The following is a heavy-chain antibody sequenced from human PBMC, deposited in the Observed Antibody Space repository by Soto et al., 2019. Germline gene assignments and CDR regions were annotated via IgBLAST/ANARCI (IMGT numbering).Heavy chain of an antibody. J-gene: IGHJ4*02. CDR2: IYWDDDK. D-gene: IGHD3-3*01. V-gene: IGHV2-5*02. CDR3: AHRVLRTVFGLVTTTAIYFDF. Sequence: QITLNESGPTQVKPRQTLTLTCTFSGFSLTTSGVGVGWIRQSPGQAPERLALIYWDDDKRYSPSLKSRLTITKDTSKNQVVLRMADLDPADTATYYCAHRVLRTVFGLVTTTAIYFDFWGQGTPVAVSS. CDR1: GFSLTTSGVG.